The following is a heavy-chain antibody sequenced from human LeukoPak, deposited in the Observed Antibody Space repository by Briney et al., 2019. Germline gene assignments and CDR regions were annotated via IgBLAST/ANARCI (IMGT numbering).Heavy chain of an antibody. V-gene: IGHV3-7*04. Sequence: GGSLRLSCAVSGFNFTNFWMSWVRQAPGRGLEWVANIHPEGNEKYHVESVKGRFTISRDNTKNLLFLQMNGLRVEDTAVYYCARGDAFSGDHWGQGTLVTVSS. CDR3: ARGDAFSGDH. CDR2: IHPEGNEK. CDR1: GFNFTNFW. J-gene: IGHJ4*02.